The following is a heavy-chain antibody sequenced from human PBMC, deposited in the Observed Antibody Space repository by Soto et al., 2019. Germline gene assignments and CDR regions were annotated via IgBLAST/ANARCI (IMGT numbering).Heavy chain of an antibody. D-gene: IGHD7-27*01. V-gene: IGHV3-23*01. CDR3: AKGWGDY. CDR2: ISSSGGST. CDR1: GFTFSSYT. J-gene: IGHJ4*02. Sequence: EVQLLESGGGLVQPGGSLRLSCAASGFTFSSYTMSWVHQGPGKGLEWVSGISSSGGSTVYADSAKGRFTIYRDNFKNTLYLQMNSLRAEDTAVYYCAKGWGDYWGQGTPVTVSS.